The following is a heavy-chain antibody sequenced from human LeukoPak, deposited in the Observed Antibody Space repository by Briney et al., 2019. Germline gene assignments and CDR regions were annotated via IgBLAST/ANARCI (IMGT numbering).Heavy chain of an antibody. CDR1: GSIFSSYT. Sequence: GRSLRLSCAASGSIFSSYTKHWVRQAPGKGLERGSCMSVSSSYIYYAGSVKGRFTISRDNAKNSLYLQMNSLRVEDTAVYFCTRDGKDCSSTSCSADYWGQGTLVTVSS. CDR3: TRDGKDCSSTSCSADY. CDR2: MSVSSSYI. D-gene: IGHD2-2*01. V-gene: IGHV3-21*01. J-gene: IGHJ4*02.